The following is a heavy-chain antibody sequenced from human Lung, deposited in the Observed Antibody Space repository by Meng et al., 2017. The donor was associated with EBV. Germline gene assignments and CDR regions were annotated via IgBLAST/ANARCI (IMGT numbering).Heavy chain of an antibody. Sequence: QVQPVQSGAEVKKPGASVKVCCEASGCIFTSYASRWVRQAPGQGLQYMGWISAYNGNTNYAQELQGRVTMTTDTSTSTAYMELRSLRFDDTAVYYCARFYCSSTSCPHVLFDYWGQGTLVTVSS. CDR2: ISAYNGNT. J-gene: IGHJ4*02. CDR1: GCIFTSYA. D-gene: IGHD2-2*01. CDR3: ARFYCSSTSCPHVLFDY. V-gene: IGHV1-18*01.